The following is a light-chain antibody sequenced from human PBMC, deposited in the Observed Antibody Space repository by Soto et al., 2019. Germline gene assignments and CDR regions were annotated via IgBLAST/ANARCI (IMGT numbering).Light chain of an antibody. Sequence: QSALTQPASVSGSPGQSISISCTGTSSDVGNYNFVSWYQQHPGKVPKLLIYEVSKWPSGASDRFSGSKSGNTAPLTISGLQPEDEADYYCCSYARSGPWVFGGGTKLTVL. V-gene: IGLV2-23*02. J-gene: IGLJ3*02. CDR3: CSYARSGPWV. CDR2: EVS. CDR1: SSDVGNYNF.